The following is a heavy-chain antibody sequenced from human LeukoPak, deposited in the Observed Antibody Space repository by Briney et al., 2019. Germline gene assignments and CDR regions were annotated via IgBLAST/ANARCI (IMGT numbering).Heavy chain of an antibody. CDR3: ARMRSYYGSGSYSTFDY. CDR1: GFTFSDYY. J-gene: IGHJ4*02. Sequence: EGSLKLSCAASGFTFSDYYMSWIRQAPGKGLEWVSYISSSSSYTNYADSVKGRFTISRDNAKNSLYLQMNSLRAEDTAVYYCARMRSYYGSGSYSTFDYWGQGTLVTVSS. CDR2: ISSSSSYT. D-gene: IGHD3-10*01. V-gene: IGHV3-11*06.